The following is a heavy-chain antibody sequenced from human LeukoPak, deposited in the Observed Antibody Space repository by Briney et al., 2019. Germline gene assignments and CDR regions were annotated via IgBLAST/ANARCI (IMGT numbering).Heavy chain of an antibody. J-gene: IGHJ5*02. CDR1: GFTVSNNY. D-gene: IGHD4-11*01. CDR3: ATARQYRFDP. Sequence: GGSLRLSCAASGFTVSNNYMTWFRQAPGKGLEWVSVIFVDGRPFYADSVKGRFTISRDNSKNTVDLQIDSLRVEDSAVYYRATARQYRFDPWGQGTLVTVSS. CDR2: IFVDGRP. V-gene: IGHV3-66*01.